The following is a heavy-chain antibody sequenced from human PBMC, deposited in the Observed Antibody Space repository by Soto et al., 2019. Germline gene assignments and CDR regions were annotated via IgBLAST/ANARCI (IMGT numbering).Heavy chain of an antibody. D-gene: IGHD2-15*01. V-gene: IGHV3-7*01. CDR3: ARDNRYCSGGSCSRLGLSVYYFDY. CDR1: GFTFSSSW. J-gene: IGHJ4*02. Sequence: WGSLRLSCAASGFTFSSSWMSWVRQAPEKGLAWVANIKQDGSEKYYVDSVKGRFTISRDNAKNSLYLQMNSLRAEDTAVYYCARDNRYCSGGSCSRLGLSVYYFDYWGQGTLVTAPQ. CDR2: IKQDGSEK.